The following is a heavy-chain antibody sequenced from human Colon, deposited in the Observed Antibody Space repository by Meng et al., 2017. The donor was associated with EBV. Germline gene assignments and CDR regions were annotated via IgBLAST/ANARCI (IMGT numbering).Heavy chain of an antibody. J-gene: IGHJ4*02. D-gene: IGHD6-6*01. Sequence: QITLKESGPTLVQPTQTLTLTCSFSGFSRRTIGVGVGWIRQPPGQALEWLALIYWDDVKRYSPSLKNRLTITKDTSKNQVVLTMTNMDPVDTATYHCTQTGATQLVNFWGQGTLVTVSS. CDR2: IYWDDVK. V-gene: IGHV2-5*02. CDR3: TQTGATQLVNF. CDR1: GFSRRTIGVG.